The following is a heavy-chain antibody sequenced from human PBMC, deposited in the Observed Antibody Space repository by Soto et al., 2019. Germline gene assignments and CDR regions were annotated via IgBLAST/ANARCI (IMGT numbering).Heavy chain of an antibody. CDR3: ARTPGLRLGELSLKESYCYYCGMDG. CDR1: GGSISSYY. D-gene: IGHD3-16*02. Sequence: SETLSLTCTVSGGSISSYYWSWIRQPPGKGLEWIGYIYYSGSTNYNPSLKSRVTISVDTSKNQFSLKLSSVTAADTAVYYCARTPGLRLGELSLKESYCYYCGMDGWGKGTTVTVSS. J-gene: IGHJ6*04. CDR2: IYYSGST. V-gene: IGHV4-59*01.